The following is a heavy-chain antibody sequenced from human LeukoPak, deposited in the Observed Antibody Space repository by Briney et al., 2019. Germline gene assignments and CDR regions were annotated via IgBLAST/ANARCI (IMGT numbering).Heavy chain of an antibody. CDR1: GFTVSSNY. CDR2: IYVDGST. Sequence: PGGSLRLSCAASGFTVSSNYMSWVRQALGKGLEWVSVIYVDGSTYYADSVQGRFTISRDNSKNTLYLQMNSLRAEDTAVYYCAKDYFPYIAVVLDYWGQGTLVTVSS. D-gene: IGHD6-19*01. V-gene: IGHV3-53*01. J-gene: IGHJ4*02. CDR3: AKDYFPYIAVVLDY.